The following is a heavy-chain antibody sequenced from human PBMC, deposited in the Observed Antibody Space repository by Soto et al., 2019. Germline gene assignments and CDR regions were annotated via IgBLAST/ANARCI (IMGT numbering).Heavy chain of an antibody. V-gene: IGHV3-48*02. CDR1: GFTFSSYS. D-gene: IGHD5-12*01. Sequence: EVQLVESGGGLVQPGGSLRLSCAASGFTFSSYSMNWVRQAPGKGLEWVSYISSSSSTIYYADSVKGRFTISRDNAKNSLYLQTKRLRDEDRAVYYCARDLYSGYDLYYFDYWGQGTLVTVSS. CDR3: ARDLYSGYDLYYFDY. J-gene: IGHJ4*02. CDR2: ISSSSSTI.